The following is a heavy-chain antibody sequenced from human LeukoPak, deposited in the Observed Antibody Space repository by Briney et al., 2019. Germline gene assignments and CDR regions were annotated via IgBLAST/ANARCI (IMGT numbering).Heavy chain of an antibody. Sequence: GGPLRLSCVASGFSFSSYGMHWVRQAPGKGLEWVAFIRYDGTNKYYTDSVRGRFTISRDNSRNTLYLQMNSLRVEDTALYYCAKYYHEGSGASPLHYWGQGTLVTVSS. D-gene: IGHD3-22*01. V-gene: IGHV3-30*02. CDR2: IRYDGTNK. CDR3: AKYYHEGSGASPLHY. J-gene: IGHJ4*02. CDR1: GFSFSSYG.